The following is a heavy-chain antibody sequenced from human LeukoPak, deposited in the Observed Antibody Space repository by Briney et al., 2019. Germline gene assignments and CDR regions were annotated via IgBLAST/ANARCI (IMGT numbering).Heavy chain of an antibody. J-gene: IGHJ3*02. V-gene: IGHV1-18*04. CDR1: GYTFTGYH. CDR3: ARVGGGWYTDAFDI. Sequence: ASVKVSCKTSGYTFTGYHIHWVRQAPGQGLEWMGWINPYNGGTNYAQKLQGRVTMTTDTSTSTAYMELRSLRSDDTAVYYCARVGGGWYTDAFDIWGQGTMVTVSS. D-gene: IGHD6-19*01. CDR2: INPYNGGT.